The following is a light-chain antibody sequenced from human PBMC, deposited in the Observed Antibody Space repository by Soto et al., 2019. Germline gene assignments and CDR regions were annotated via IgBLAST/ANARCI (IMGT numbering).Light chain of an antibody. CDR1: QGISSF. CDR3: QQLNSYPRT. CDR2: GAS. V-gene: IGKV1-9*01. J-gene: IGKJ1*01. Sequence: IQLTQSPSSLSASVGDRVTITCRASQGISSFLAWYQQKPGKAPNLLIYGASTLQSGVPSRFSGSGSGTDFTLTIASLQPEDFATYYCQQLNSYPRTFGQGPKVEVK.